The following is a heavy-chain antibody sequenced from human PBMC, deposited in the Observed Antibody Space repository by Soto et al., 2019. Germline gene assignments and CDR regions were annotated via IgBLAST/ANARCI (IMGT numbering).Heavy chain of an antibody. D-gene: IGHD3-3*01. CDR2: IIPIFGTA. CDR1: GGTFSSYA. CDR3: ASSITIFGGYFDY. Sequence: ASVKVSCKASGGTFSSYAVSWVRQAPGQGLEWMGGIIPIFGTANYAQKFQGRVTITADESTSTAYMELSSLRSEDTAVYYCASSITIFGGYFDYWGQGTLVTVSS. J-gene: IGHJ4*02. V-gene: IGHV1-69*13.